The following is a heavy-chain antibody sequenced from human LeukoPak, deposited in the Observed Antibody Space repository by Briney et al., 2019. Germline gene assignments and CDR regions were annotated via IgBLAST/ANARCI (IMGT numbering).Heavy chain of an antibody. CDR1: GFTLGTYA. Sequence: GGSLTLSCSASGFTLGTYAMSWLRPAPGKGREWVSTVTADSTYYADSVKGRFTISRDNSKNTLYLQMNSLRSEDTAVYYCAKAATGYCSSTSCLYYFDYWGQGTLVTVSS. J-gene: IGHJ4*02. D-gene: IGHD2-2*01. CDR3: AKAATGYCSSTSCLYYFDY. V-gene: IGHV3-23*01. CDR2: VTADST.